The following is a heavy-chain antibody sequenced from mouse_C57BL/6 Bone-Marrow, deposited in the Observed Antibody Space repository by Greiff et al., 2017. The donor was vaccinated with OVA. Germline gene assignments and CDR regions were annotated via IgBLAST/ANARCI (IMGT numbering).Heavy chain of an antibody. V-gene: IGHV5-9-1*02. J-gene: IGHJ1*03. D-gene: IGHD2-12*01. CDR3: TRYYYSPRYFDV. CDR2: ISSGGDYI. Sequence: EVNVVESGEGLVKPGGSLKLSCAASGFTFSSYAMSWVRQTPEKRLEWVAYISSGGDYIYYADTVKGRFTISRDNARNTLYLQMSSLKSEDTAMYYCTRYYYSPRYFDVWGTGTTVTVSS. CDR1: GFTFSSYA.